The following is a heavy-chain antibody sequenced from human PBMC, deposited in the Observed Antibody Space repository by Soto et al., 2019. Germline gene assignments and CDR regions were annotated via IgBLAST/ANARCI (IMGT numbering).Heavy chain of an antibody. J-gene: IGHJ4*02. V-gene: IGHV1-3*01. Sequence: QVQLVQSGAEVKEPRASVKVSCKASGYTLTIGAMHWVRQAPGQGHEWMGWINPANGDTIYSQKFQGRVTTTSDTSASTVYMELSSLEDTAVFYCARDDAGGGDKYWGQGTLVTVSS. CDR3: ARDDAGGGDKY. CDR2: INPANGDT. D-gene: IGHD3-10*01. CDR1: GYTLTIGA.